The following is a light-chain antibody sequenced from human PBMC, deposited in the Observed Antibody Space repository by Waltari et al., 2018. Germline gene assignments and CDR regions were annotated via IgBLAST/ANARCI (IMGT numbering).Light chain of an antibody. Sequence: IMLTQSPGTLPLSPGERATLSCRASQSISRYLAWYQQKPGQAPRPLIYGASTRATGIPDRFSGSGSGTDFSLTISGLEPEDSAVYYCQHHFRLPATFGQGTKVEIK. V-gene: IGKV3-20*01. CDR1: QSISRY. CDR2: GAS. J-gene: IGKJ1*01. CDR3: QHHFRLPAT.